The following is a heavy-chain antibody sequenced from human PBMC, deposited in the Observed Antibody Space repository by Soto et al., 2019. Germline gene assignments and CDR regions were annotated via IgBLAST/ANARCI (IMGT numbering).Heavy chain of an antibody. D-gene: IGHD3-10*01. CDR3: AREGIAGYYGSGSYYDY. CDR2: ISYGGTT. CDR1: GGSLSSYY. J-gene: IGHJ4*02. V-gene: IGHV4-59*01. Sequence: SETLSLTCTVSGGSLSSYYWSWIRRPPGMGLEWIASISYGGTTNYNSPLKSRVAISIDTSKNQFSLKFNSVTAADTAVYYCAREGIAGYYGSGSYYDYWGQGTLVTVSS.